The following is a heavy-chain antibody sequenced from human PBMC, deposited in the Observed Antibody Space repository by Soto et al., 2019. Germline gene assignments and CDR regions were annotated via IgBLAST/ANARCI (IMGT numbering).Heavy chain of an antibody. V-gene: IGHV3-30*18. J-gene: IGHJ5*02. D-gene: IGHD3-3*01. CDR1: GFTFSSYG. CDR3: AKDITIFGVVIPWFDP. Sequence: QVQLVESGGGVVQPGRSLRLSCAASGFTFSSYGMHWVRQAPGKGLEWVAVISYDGSNKYYADSVKGRFTISRDNSKNTLYLQMNSLRAEDTAVYYCAKDITIFGVVIPWFDPWGQGTLVTVSS. CDR2: ISYDGSNK.